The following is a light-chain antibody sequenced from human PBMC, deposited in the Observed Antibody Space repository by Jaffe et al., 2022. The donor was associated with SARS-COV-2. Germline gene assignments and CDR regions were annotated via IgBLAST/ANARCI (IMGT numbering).Light chain of an antibody. CDR1: NSDVGGHNY. V-gene: IGLV2-8*01. CDR3: ASYAGGVV. Sequence: QSALTQPPSASGSPGQSVTISCTGSNSDVGGHNYVSWYQQHPGKAPKLMIYDVSKRPSGVPDRFSGSKSGNTASLTVSGLQAEDEADYYCASYAGGVVFGGGTKLTVL. J-gene: IGLJ2*01. CDR2: DVS.